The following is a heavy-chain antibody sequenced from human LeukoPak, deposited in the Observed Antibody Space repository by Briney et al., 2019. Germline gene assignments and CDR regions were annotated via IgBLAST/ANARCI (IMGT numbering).Heavy chain of an antibody. J-gene: IGHJ3*02. D-gene: IGHD3-22*01. V-gene: IGHV4-39*07. CDR1: GASVSGSNYY. CDR3: ARGPYSYDSSGAFDI. Sequence: SETLSLTCAVSGASVSGSNYYWGWIRQPPRKGLEWIGNIYSSGSTYYNASLQSRVTISIDTSKNQFSLRLNSVTAADTAVYFCARGPYSYDSSGAFDIWGQGTMVTVSS. CDR2: IYSSGST.